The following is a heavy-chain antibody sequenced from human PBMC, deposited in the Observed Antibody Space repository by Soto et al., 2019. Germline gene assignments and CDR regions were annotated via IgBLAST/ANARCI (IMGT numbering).Heavy chain of an antibody. CDR1: GFTFSSYG. Sequence: QVQLVESGGGVVQPGRSLRLSCAASGFTFSSYGMHWVRQAPGKGLEWVAVIWYDGSNKYYADSVKGRFTISRDNSKNTLYLQMNSLRAEDTAVYYCAREGYCSGGSCPCYYYGMDVWGQGTTVTVSS. CDR3: AREGYCSGGSCPCYYYGMDV. D-gene: IGHD2-15*01. J-gene: IGHJ6*02. V-gene: IGHV3-33*01. CDR2: IWYDGSNK.